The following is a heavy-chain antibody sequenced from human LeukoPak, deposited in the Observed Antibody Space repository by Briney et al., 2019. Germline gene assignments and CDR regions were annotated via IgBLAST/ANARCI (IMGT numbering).Heavy chain of an antibody. CDR2: ISSSSSYI. J-gene: IGHJ4*02. CDR1: GFTFGDYA. V-gene: IGHV3-21*01. CDR3: ARDARLDY. Sequence: GGSLRLSCTASGFTFGDYALSWFRQAPGKGLEWVSSISSSSSYIYYADSVKGRFTISRDNAKNSLYLQMNSLRAEDTAVYYCARDARLDYWGQGTLVTVSS.